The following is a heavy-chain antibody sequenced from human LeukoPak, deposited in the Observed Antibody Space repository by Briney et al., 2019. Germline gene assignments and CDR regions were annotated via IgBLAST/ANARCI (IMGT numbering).Heavy chain of an antibody. CDR1: GFTFSTYA. D-gene: IGHD2-2*01. CDR2: ISGGGSTI. CDR3: AKGVIAVVPAARGFEY. Sequence: GGSLRFSCAASGFTFSTYAMSWVRQAPGRGLEWVSVISGGGSTIYYADSVKGRFTISRDNSKKTLYLQMNGLRAEDTAVYYCAKGVIAVVPAARGFEYWGQGIRVTVSS. V-gene: IGHV3-23*01. J-gene: IGHJ4*02.